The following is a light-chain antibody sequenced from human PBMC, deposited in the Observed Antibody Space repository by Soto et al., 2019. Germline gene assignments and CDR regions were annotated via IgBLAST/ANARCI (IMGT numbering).Light chain of an antibody. J-gene: IGLJ2*01. CDR3: SSYTSSSTLG. CDR2: EVS. Sequence: QSALTQPASVSGSPGQSITISSTGTSSDVGGYNYVSWYQQHPGKAPKLMIYEVSNRPSGVSNRFSGSKSGNTASLTISGLQAEDEADYYCSSYTSSSTLGFGGGTKVTVL. CDR1: SSDVGGYNY. V-gene: IGLV2-14*01.